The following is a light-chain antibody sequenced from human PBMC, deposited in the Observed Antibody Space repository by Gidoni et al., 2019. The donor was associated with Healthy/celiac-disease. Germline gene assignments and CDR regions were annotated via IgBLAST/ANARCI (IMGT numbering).Light chain of an antibody. CDR2: DAS. Sequence: EIVFTQSPAALSLSPGARATLSCRASQSVSSYLAWYQQKPGQAPRILIYDASNRATGIPARFSGSGSGTDFTLTISSLEPEDFAVYYCQQRSNWPLTFGRGTKVEIK. CDR3: QQRSNWPLT. V-gene: IGKV3-11*01. J-gene: IGKJ4*01. CDR1: QSVSSY.